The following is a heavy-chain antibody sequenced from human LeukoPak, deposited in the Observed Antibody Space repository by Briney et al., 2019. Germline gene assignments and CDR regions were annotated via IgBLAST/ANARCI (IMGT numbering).Heavy chain of an antibody. CDR2: IYSGGST. CDR1: SNT. CDR3: ARGESYFDISGYYFY. V-gene: IGHV3-66*01. Sequence: SNTMRWLRPPTGRAGEGVACIYSGGSTYYADSVKRRFTISRDNSKNTLYLQMNSLRTDDAAVYYCARGESYFDISGYYFYWGQGTLVTVAS. D-gene: IGHD3-22*01. J-gene: IGHJ4*02.